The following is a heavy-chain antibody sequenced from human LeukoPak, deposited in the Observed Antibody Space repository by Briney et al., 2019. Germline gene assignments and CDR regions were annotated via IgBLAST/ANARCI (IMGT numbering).Heavy chain of an antibody. Sequence: SETLSLTCTVSGGSISSSSYYWGWIRQPPGKGLEWIGEINHSGSTNYNPSLKSRVTISVDTSKNQFSLKLSSVTAADTAVYYCARWVWSGYRDAFDIWGQGTMVTVSS. D-gene: IGHD3-3*01. CDR2: INHSGST. J-gene: IGHJ3*02. CDR1: GGSISSSSYY. CDR3: ARWVWSGYRDAFDI. V-gene: IGHV4-39*07.